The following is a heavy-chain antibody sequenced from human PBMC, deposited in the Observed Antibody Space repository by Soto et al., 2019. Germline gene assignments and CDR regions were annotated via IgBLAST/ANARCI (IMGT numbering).Heavy chain of an antibody. V-gene: IGHV3-66*01. J-gene: IGHJ4*02. CDR2: IYSGGST. CDR1: GFTVSSNY. CDR3: ARELGYCSGGSCYDY. D-gene: IGHD2-15*01. Sequence: EVQLVESGGGLVQPGGSLRLSCAASGFTVSSNYMSWVHQAPGKGLEWVSVIYSGGSTYYADSVKGRFTISRDNSKNTLYLQMNSLRAEDTAVYYCARELGYCSGGSCYDYWGQGTLVTVSS.